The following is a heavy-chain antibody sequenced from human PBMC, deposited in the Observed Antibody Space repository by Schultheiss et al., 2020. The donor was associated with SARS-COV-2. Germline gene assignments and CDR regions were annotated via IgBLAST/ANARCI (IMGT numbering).Heavy chain of an antibody. D-gene: IGHD3-3*01. CDR1: GGSFSGYY. J-gene: IGHJ3*02. CDR2: IYHSGST. Sequence: SETLSLTCAVYGGSFSGYYWSWIRQPPGKGLEWIGSIYHSGSTNYNPSLKSRVTISVDTSKNQFSLKLSSVTAADTAVYYCAIILRFLEWSGAFDIWGQGTMVTVSS. CDR3: AIILRFLEWSGAFDI. V-gene: IGHV4-34*01.